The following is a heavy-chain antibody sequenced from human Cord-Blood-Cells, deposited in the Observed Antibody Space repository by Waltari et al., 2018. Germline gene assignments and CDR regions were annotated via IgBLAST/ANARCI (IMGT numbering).Heavy chain of an antibody. CDR3: AKFSGAARRNFIDY. D-gene: IGHD6-6*01. V-gene: IGHV1-8*01. Sequence: QVQLVQSGAEVKKPGASVKVSCKASGYTFTSYDINWVRQATGQGLEWMGWMNPNSGNTGYAQRFQGRVTMTRNTSISTAYMELSSLRSEDTAVYYCAKFSGAARRNFIDYWGQGTLVTVSS. CDR1: GYTFTSYD. J-gene: IGHJ4*02. CDR2: MNPNSGNT.